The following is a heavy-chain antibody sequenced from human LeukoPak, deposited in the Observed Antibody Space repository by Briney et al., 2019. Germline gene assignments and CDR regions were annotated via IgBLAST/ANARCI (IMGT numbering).Heavy chain of an antibody. CDR3: ARAVAGYYYGSGSYSLDY. CDR2: IGTAGDT. CDR1: GFTFSSYD. J-gene: IGHJ4*02. V-gene: IGHV3-13*01. D-gene: IGHD3-10*01. Sequence: SGGSLRLSCAASGFTFSSYDMHWVRQATGKGLEWVSAIGTAGDTYYPGSVKGRFTISRENTKNSLYLQMNSLRAGDTAVYYCARAVAGYYYGSGSYSLDYWGQGTLVTATS.